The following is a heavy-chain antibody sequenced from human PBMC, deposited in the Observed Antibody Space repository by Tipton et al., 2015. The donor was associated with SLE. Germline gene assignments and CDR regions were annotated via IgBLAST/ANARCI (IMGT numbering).Heavy chain of an antibody. Sequence: TLSLTCAVYGGSFSGYYWSWIRQPPGKGLEWIGYIYYSGSTNYNPSLKSRVTISVDTSKNQFSLKLSSVTAADTAVYYCARGGPYYYGSGSSPAEYFQYWGQGTLVTVPS. CDR3: ARGGPYYYGSGSSPAEYFQY. V-gene: IGHV4-34*01. CDR1: GGSFSGYY. J-gene: IGHJ1*01. CDR2: IYYSGST. D-gene: IGHD3-10*01.